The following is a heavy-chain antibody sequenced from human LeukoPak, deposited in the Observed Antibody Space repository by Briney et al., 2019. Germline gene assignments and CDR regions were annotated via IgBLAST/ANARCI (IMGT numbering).Heavy chain of an antibody. CDR1: GFTFSSYG. CDR3: ARVGSHVRGSVFGPTDY. V-gene: IGHV3-33*01. CDR2: IWYDGSNK. Sequence: GGSLRLSCAASGFTFSSYGMHWVRQAPGKGLEWVAVIWYDGSNKYYADSVKGRFTISRDNSKNTLYLQMNSLRAEDTAVYYCARVGSHVRGSVFGPTDYWGQGTLVTVSS. J-gene: IGHJ4*02. D-gene: IGHD3-10*01.